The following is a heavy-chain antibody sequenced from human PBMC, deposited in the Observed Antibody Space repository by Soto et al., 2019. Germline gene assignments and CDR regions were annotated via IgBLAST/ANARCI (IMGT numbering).Heavy chain of an antibody. CDR3: AHRVLRTVFGLVTTTAIYFDF. D-gene: IGHD3-3*01. J-gene: IGHJ4*02. V-gene: IGHV2-5*02. CDR1: GFSLTTSGVG. CDR2: IYWDDDK. Sequence: QITLNESGPTVVRPTETLTLTCRFSGFSLTTSGVGVGWIRQSPGKAPEWLALIYWDDDKRYSASLKSRLTITKDTSKHQVVLTLSDLDPTDIATYYCAHRVLRTVFGLVTTTAIYFDFWGQGTPVAVSS.